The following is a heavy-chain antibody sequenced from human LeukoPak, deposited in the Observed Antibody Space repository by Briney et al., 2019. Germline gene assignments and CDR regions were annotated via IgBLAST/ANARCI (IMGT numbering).Heavy chain of an antibody. V-gene: IGHV4-4*09. CDR1: GGSISSYY. Sequence: SETLSLTCTVSGGSISSYYWSWIRQPPGKGLEWIGYIYTSGSTNYNPSLKSRVTISVDTSKNQFSLKLSPVTAADTAVYYCARHYPSYYYYYMDVWGKGTTVTVS. J-gene: IGHJ6*03. CDR3: ARHYPSYYYYYMDV. CDR2: IYTSGST. D-gene: IGHD3-10*01.